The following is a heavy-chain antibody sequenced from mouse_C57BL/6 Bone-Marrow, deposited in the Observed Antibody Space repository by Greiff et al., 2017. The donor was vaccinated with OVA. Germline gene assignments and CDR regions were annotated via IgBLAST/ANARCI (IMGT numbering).Heavy chain of an antibody. D-gene: IGHD1-2*01. CDR3: ASRLLAY. Sequence: EVQLQQPGAELVRPGSSVKMSCKTSGYTFTSYGINWVKQRPGQGLEWIGYIYIGYGYTEYNEKFKGKATLTLETYSSTAYMQLSSLAAEESSIYFCASRLLAYWGQGTLVTVSA. V-gene: IGHV1-58*01. J-gene: IGHJ3*01. CDR2: IYIGYGYT. CDR1: GYTFTSYG.